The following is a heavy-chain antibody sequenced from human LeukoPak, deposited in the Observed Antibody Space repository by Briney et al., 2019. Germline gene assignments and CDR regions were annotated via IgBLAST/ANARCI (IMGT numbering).Heavy chain of an antibody. J-gene: IGHJ3*02. Sequence: QSGGSLRLSCAASGFTFSSYAMSWVRQAPGKGLEWVSAISGSGGSTYYADSVKGRFTISRDNSKNTLYLQMNSLRAEDTAVYYCAKFYDRTYYYDSSGYSPVDIWGQGTMVTVSS. CDR1: GFTFSSYA. D-gene: IGHD3-22*01. V-gene: IGHV3-23*01. CDR3: AKFYDRTYYYDSSGYSPVDI. CDR2: ISGSGGST.